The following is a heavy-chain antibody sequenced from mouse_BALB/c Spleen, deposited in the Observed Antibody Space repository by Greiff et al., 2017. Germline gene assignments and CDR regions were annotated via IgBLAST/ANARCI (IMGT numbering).Heavy chain of an antibody. D-gene: IGHD4-1*01. CDR1: GYTFTSYW. CDR2: IYPSDSYT. J-gene: IGHJ3*01. Sequence: QVQLQQPGAELVRPGASVKLSCKASGYTFTSYWINWVKQRPGQGLEWIGNIYPSDSYTNYNQKFKDKATLTVDKSSSTAYMQLSSPTSEDSAVYYCTRRELGRGFAYWGQGTLVTVSA. V-gene: IGHV1-69*02. CDR3: TRRELGRGFAY.